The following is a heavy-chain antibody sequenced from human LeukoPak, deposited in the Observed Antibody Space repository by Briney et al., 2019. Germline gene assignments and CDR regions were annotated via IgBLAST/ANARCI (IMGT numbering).Heavy chain of an antibody. V-gene: IGHV4-34*01. Sequence: ETLSVTCADHGGSLSGYSRSWIRQPPGKRREWSGEINHSGSTNYNPSLKSQVTISVDTSKNQFSLKLSSVTAADTAVYYSARLTPSLWFGESSGFDYWGQGTLVTVSS. CDR3: ARLTPSLWFGESSGFDY. CDR2: INHSGST. D-gene: IGHD3-10*01. CDR1: GGSLSGYS. J-gene: IGHJ4*02.